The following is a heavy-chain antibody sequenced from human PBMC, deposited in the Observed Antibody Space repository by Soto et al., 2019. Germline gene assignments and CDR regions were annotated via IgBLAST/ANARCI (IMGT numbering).Heavy chain of an antibody. CDR3: ARGNYNWNEGPEYYGMDV. CDR2: IYYSGST. CDR1: GGSISSGDYY. D-gene: IGHD1-20*01. V-gene: IGHV4-30-4*01. Sequence: SETLSLTCTVSGGSISSGDYYWSWIRQPPGKGLEWIGYIYYSGSTYYNPSLKSRVTISVDTSKNQFSLKLSSVTAADTAVYYCARGNYNWNEGPEYYGMDVWGQGTTVTVSS. J-gene: IGHJ6*02.